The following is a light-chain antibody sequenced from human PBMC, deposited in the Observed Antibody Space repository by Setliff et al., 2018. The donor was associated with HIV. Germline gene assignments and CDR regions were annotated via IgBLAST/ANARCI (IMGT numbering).Light chain of an antibody. Sequence: QSALTQPRSVSGSPGQSVTISCTGTSSDVGGYNYVSWYQHNPGRAPRLIIFDVVKRPSGVPDRFSGSKSGNTASLTISGLQAENEADYHCCSYAGTHTYGVCGGGTKVT. V-gene: IGLV2-11*01. J-gene: IGLJ3*02. CDR3: CSYAGTHTYGV. CDR1: SSDVGGYNY. CDR2: DVV.